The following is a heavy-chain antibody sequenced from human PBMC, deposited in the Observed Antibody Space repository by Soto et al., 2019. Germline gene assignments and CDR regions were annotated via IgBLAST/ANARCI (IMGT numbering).Heavy chain of an antibody. CDR3: ARDRYGSGSNWFDP. CDR1: GYTFTNYY. J-gene: IGHJ5*02. D-gene: IGHD3-10*01. CDR2: IIPIFGTA. V-gene: IGHV1-69*01. Sequence: QVQLVQSGAEVKKPGASVKVSCKTSGYTFTNYYMHWVRQAPGQGLEWMGGIIPIFGTANYAQKFQGRVTITADESTSTAYMELSSLRSEDTAVYYCARDRYGSGSNWFDPWGQGTLVTVSS.